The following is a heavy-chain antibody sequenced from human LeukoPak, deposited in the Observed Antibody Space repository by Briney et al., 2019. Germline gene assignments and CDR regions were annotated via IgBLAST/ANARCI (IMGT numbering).Heavy chain of an antibody. V-gene: IGHV4-39*01. J-gene: IGHJ4*02. CDR1: GGSVSSDSYY. Sequence: SETLSLTCAVSGGSVSSDSYYWVWVRQPPGKGLDWTGSINYSGTTYYSSSLKSRITLSMDASKNQFSLRLTSVTAADTAVYYCARLGTYSGNLFDNWGQGTLVTVSS. CDR3: ARLGTYSGNLFDN. CDR2: INYSGTT. D-gene: IGHD1-26*01.